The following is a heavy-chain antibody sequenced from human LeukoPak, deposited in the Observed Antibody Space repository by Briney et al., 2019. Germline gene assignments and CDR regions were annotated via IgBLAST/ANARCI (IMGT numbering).Heavy chain of an antibody. CDR3: AKDGALVVPAALWRKGGYFDY. J-gene: IGHJ4*02. D-gene: IGHD2-2*01. V-gene: IGHV3-30*18. Sequence: PGRSLRLSCAASGFTFSSYGMHWVRQAPGKGLEWVAVISYDGSNKYYADSVKGRFTISRDNSKNTLYLQMNSLRAEDTAVYYCAKDGALVVPAALWRKGGYFDYWGQGTLVTVSS. CDR2: ISYDGSNK. CDR1: GFTFSSYG.